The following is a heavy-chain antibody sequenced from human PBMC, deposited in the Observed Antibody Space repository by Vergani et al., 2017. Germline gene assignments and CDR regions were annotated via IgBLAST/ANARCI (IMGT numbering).Heavy chain of an antibody. CDR2: INHSGST. V-gene: IGHV4-34*01. J-gene: IGHJ4*02. Sequence: VQLQQWGAGLLKPSETLSLTCAVYGGSFSGYYWTWIRQPPGKGLEWIGEINHSGSTNYNPSLKSRVTISVDTSKNQFSLKLSSVTAADTAVYYCARADCGGDCYYGDYFDYWGQGTLVTVSS. CDR1: GGSFSGYY. CDR3: ARADCGGDCYYGDYFDY. D-gene: IGHD2-21*01.